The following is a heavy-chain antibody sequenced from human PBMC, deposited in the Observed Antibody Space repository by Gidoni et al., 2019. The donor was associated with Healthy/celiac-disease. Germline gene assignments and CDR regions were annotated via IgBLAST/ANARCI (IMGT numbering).Heavy chain of an antibody. J-gene: IGHJ6*02. CDR2: ISSSSSYI. CDR3: ARGGYTHYGMDV. Sequence: EVQLVESGGGLVKPGGSLRLSCAASGFTFSSYSMNWVRQAPGKGLEWVSSISSSSSYIYYADSVKGRFTISRDNAKNSLYLQMNSLRAEDTAVYYCARGGYTHYGMDVWGQGTTVTVSS. V-gene: IGHV3-21*01. D-gene: IGHD5-12*01. CDR1: GFTFSSYS.